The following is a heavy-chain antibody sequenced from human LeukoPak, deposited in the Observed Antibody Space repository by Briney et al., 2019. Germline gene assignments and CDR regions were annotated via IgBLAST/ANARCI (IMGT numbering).Heavy chain of an antibody. V-gene: IGHV3-48*02. D-gene: IGHD2-2*01. J-gene: IGHJ3*02. CDR2: ISSSSSTI. CDR1: GFTFSSYS. Sequence: GGSLRLSCAASGFTFSSYSMNWVRQAPGKGLEWVSYISSSSSTIYYAHSVKGRFTISRDNAKSSLSLQMNSLRDEDTAVYYCARLHLGYCSSTSCSDAFDIWGQGTMVTVSS. CDR3: ARLHLGYCSSTSCSDAFDI.